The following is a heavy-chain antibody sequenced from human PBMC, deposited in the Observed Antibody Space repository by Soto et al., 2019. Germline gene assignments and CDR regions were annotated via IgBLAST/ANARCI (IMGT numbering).Heavy chain of an antibody. J-gene: IGHJ4*02. CDR2: IWYDGSNK. CDR1: GFTFSSYG. D-gene: IGHD6-6*01. CDR3: ARDSSSPGRYYFDD. V-gene: IGHV3-33*01. Sequence: PGGSLRLSCAASGFTFSSYGMHWVRQAPGKGLEWVAVIWYDGSNKYYADSVKGRFTISRDNSKNTLYLQMNSLRAEDTAVYYCARDSSSPGRYYFDDWGQGTLVTVSS.